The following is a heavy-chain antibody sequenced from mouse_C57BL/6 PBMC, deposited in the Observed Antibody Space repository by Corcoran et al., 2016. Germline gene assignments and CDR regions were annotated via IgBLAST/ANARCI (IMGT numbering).Heavy chain of an antibody. J-gene: IGHJ1*03. CDR2: IYPGDGDT. V-gene: IGHV1-80*01. D-gene: IGHD1-1*01. CDR3: ARWYYGPRYFDV. CDR1: GYAFSSYW. Sequence: QVQLQQSGAELVKPGAAVKISCKASGYAFSSYWMNWVKQRPGKGLEWIGQIYPGDGDTNYNGKFKGKATLTADKSSSTTYMQLSSLTSEDSAVYFCARWYYGPRYFDVWGTGTTVTVSS.